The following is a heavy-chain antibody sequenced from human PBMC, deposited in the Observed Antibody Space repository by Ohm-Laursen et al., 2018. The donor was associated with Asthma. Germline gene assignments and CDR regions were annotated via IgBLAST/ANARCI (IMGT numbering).Heavy chain of an antibody. Sequence: SLRLSCAASGFTFRSYSMNWVRQAPGKGLEWVSSISSSSSYIYYADSVKGRFIISRDNAKNSLYLQMNSLRAEDTAVYYCARTYYYDSSGYQGWFDPWGQGTLVTVSS. CDR1: GFTFRSYS. D-gene: IGHD3-22*01. J-gene: IGHJ5*02. CDR3: ARTYYYDSSGYQGWFDP. CDR2: ISSSSSYI. V-gene: IGHV3-21*01.